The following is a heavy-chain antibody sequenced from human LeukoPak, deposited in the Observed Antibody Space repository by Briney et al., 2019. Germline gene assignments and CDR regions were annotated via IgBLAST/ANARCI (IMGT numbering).Heavy chain of an antibody. D-gene: IGHD4-17*01. V-gene: IGHV4-59*01. CDR2: IYYSGTT. CDR3: AREDPQTTVPEGMDV. J-gene: IGHJ6*02. CDR1: GFTFSSYA. Sequence: GSLRLSCAASGFTFSSYAMSWVRQAPGKGLEWIGYIYYSGTTNYNPSLKSRVTISVDTSRNQFSLQLRSVTAADTAVYYCAREDPQTTVPEGMDVWGQGTTVIVSS.